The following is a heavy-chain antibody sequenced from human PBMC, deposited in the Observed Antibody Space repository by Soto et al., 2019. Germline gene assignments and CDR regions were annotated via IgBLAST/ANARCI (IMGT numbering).Heavy chain of an antibody. D-gene: IGHD3-3*01. J-gene: IGHJ6*02. V-gene: IGHV1-18*04. CDR2: ISGYNVST. Sequence: APVKVSCKASGYTFTSYGISWERQAPGQGLEWMGWISGYNVSTNEAQTPQRRVIMTTDTSKSTAYMELRSLRSDDTAVYCCARDGNYDFWSGYWSHLGYYCMDVCCQGTTVSVSS. CDR3: ARDGNYDFWSGYWSHLGYYCMDV. CDR1: GYTFTSYG.